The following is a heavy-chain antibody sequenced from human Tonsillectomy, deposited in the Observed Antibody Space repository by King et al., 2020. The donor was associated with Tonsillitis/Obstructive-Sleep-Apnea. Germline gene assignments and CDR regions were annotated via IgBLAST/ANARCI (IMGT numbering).Heavy chain of an antibody. Sequence: VQLVESGGGLVQSGGSLRLSCVASGFTFSNYAMIWVRQAPGKGLQWVSTISGSGGSTFYAESVKGRFLISRENSKNTVRLQMNSLRAEDTAVYYCATAPVIVVVMAGYWGQGTLVTVSS. D-gene: IGHD3-22*01. CDR3: ATAPVIVVVMAGY. J-gene: IGHJ4*02. V-gene: IGHV3-23*04. CDR2: ISGSGGST. CDR1: GFTFSNYA.